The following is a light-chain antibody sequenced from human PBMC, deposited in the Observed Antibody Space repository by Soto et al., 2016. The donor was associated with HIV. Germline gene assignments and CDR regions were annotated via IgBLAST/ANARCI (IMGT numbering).Light chain of an antibody. CDR3: MQATYWPYT. Sequence: EIVMTQSPLSLPVTPGEPASISCRSSQSLLHSNGYNYLDWYLQKPGQSPQLLIYLGSYRASGVPDRFSGSGSGTDFTLKISRVEAEDVGVYYCMQATYWPYTFGQGTKLEIE. J-gene: IGKJ2*01. CDR1: QSLLHSNGYNY. CDR2: LGS. V-gene: IGKV2-28*01.